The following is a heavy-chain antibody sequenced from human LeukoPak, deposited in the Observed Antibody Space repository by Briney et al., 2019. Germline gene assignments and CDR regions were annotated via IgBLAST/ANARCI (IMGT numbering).Heavy chain of an antibody. CDR2: IYSSGST. V-gene: IGHV3-53*01. CDR3: TRAHGRITRDAYLDY. J-gene: IGHJ4*02. Sequence: GGSLRLSCAASGFTFSSYSMNWVRQAPGKGLTWVSVIYSSGSTYYADSVKGRFAISRDDSKNTLHLQMNSLRAEDTAMYYCTRAHGRITRDAYLDYWGQGTLDTVSS. CDR1: GFTFSSYS. D-gene: IGHD3-10*01.